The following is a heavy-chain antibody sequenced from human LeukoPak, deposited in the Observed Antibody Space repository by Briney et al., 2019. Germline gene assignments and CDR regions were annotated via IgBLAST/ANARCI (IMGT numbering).Heavy chain of an antibody. CDR2: ISYDGSNK. J-gene: IGHJ4*02. Sequence: GGSLRLSCAASGFTFSSYGMHWVRQAPGKGLEWVAVISYDGSNKYYADSVKGRFTISRDNSKNTLYLQMNSLRAEDTAVYYCAKISISGYVFDFDYWGQGTLVTVSS. V-gene: IGHV3-30*18. D-gene: IGHD5-12*01. CDR3: AKISISGYVFDFDY. CDR1: GFTFSSYG.